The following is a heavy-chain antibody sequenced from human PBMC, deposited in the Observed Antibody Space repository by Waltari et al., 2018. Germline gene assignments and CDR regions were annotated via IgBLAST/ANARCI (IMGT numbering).Heavy chain of an antibody. D-gene: IGHD3-10*01. Sequence: QLQLQESGPGLVKPSETLSLTCTVSGGSISSSSYYWGWIRQPPGKGLEWIGSIYYSGSTYYTPSLKSRVTISVDTSKNQFSLKLSSVTAADTAVYYCARGTGSGFDYWGQGTLVTVSS. CDR3: ARGTGSGFDY. V-gene: IGHV4-39*07. J-gene: IGHJ4*02. CDR2: IYYSGST. CDR1: GGSISSSSYY.